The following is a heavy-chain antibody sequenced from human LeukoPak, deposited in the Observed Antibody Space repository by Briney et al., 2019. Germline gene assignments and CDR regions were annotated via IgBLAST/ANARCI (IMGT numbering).Heavy chain of an antibody. CDR2: ISSSSDYI. D-gene: IGHD1-26*01. CDR1: GFTFSTYS. J-gene: IGHJ4*02. Sequence: GGSLRLSCAASGFTFSTYSMNWVRQAPGKGLEWVSSISSSSDYIYYADSLKGRFTISRDNAKNSLYLQMNSLRAEDTAVYFCARGWQLLEYWGQGTLVTVSS. V-gene: IGHV3-21*04. CDR3: ARGWQLLEY.